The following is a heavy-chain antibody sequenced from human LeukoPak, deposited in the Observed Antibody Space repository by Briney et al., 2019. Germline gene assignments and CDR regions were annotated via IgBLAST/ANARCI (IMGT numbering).Heavy chain of an antibody. CDR1: GFNFGPFW. V-gene: IGHV3-74*01. CDR3: TRDRGYPDSFNI. Sequence: GGSLRLFCAASGFNFGPFWMHWVRQPPGEGLVWISHINNDGSTKVYADSVKGGFTISRDNAKNTQYLQMNNLRGDDTAVYYCTRDRGYPDSFNIWGEGTMVTVSS. D-gene: IGHD3-10*01. CDR2: INNDGSTK. J-gene: IGHJ3*02.